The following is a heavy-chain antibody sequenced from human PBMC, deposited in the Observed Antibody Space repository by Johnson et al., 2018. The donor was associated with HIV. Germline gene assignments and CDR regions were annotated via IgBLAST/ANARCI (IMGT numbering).Heavy chain of an antibody. CDR2: IYSGGST. V-gene: IGHV3-66*01. J-gene: IGHJ3*02. CDR3: AREANAFDI. CDR1: GFTFSSYA. Sequence: VHLVESGGGLVKPGGSLRLSCAASGFTFSSYAMHWVRQAPGKGLVWVSVIYSGGSTYYADSVKGRFTISRDNSKNTLYLQMNSLRAEDTAVYYCAREANAFDIWGQGTLVTVSS.